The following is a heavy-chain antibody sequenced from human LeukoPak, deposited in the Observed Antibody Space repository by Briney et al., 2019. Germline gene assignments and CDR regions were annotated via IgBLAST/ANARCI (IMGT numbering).Heavy chain of an antibody. CDR1: GGSISRDY. V-gene: IGHV4-59*01. CDR3: ARDGGSTEAFDI. CDR2: IYYTGST. Sequence: SETLSLTCTVSGGSISRDYWSWIRQPPGKGLEWIGYIYYTGSTNYNPSLKSRVTISVDTSKNQFSLKLSSVAAADTAVYYCARDGGSTEAFDIWGQGTMVTVSS. D-gene: IGHD2-2*01. J-gene: IGHJ3*02.